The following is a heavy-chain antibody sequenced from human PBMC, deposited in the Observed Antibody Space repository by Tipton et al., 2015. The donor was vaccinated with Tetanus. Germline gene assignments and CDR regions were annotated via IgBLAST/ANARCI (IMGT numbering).Heavy chain of an antibody. CDR1: GFTFSSYW. D-gene: IGHD3-16*01. CDR2: INSDGSST. V-gene: IGHV3-74*01. J-gene: IGHJ4*02. CDR3: AKKLGGSNPFDY. Sequence: GSLRLSCAASGFTFSSYWMHWVRQAPGKGLVWVSRINSDGSSTSYADSVKGRFTISRDNAKNTLYLQMNSLRAEDTAVYYCAKKLGGSNPFDYWGQGTLVSVSS.